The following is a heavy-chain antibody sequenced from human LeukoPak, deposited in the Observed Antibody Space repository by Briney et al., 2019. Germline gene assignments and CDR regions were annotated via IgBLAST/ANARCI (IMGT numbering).Heavy chain of an antibody. J-gene: IGHJ4*02. CDR2: ISSSSSYI. D-gene: IGHD5-18*01. CDR3: ARATLQLWLGY. Sequence: GGSLRLSCVASGFTFSSYSTNWVRQAPGKGLEWVSSISSSSSYIYYADSVKGRFTISRDNAKNSLYLQMNSLRAEDTAVYYCARATLQLWLGYWGQGTLVTVSS. V-gene: IGHV3-21*01. CDR1: GFTFSSYS.